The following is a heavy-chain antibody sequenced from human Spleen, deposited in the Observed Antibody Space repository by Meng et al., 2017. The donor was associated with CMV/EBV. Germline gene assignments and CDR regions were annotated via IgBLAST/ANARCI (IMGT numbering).Heavy chain of an antibody. D-gene: IGHD1-14*01. CDR1: GYTFSGYY. CDR2: INPKTGAT. Sequence: ASVKVSCKASGYTFSGYYIQWVRQAPGQGLEWMGWINPKTGATKYAQNFQGRVTMTRVTSVTTAYMELSRLRFDDTAVYYCARRGPYNPSSGIDYWGQGTLVTVSS. V-gene: IGHV1-2*02. J-gene: IGHJ4*02. CDR3: ARRGPYNPSSGIDY.